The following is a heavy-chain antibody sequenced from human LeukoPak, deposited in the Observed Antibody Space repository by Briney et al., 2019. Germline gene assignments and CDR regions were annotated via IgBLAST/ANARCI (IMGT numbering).Heavy chain of an antibody. Sequence: GGSLRLSCAASGFTFSSYSMNWVRQAPGKGLEWVSSISSSSSYIYYADSVKGRFTISRDNAKNSLYLRMNSLRAEDTAVYYCAVIVGATPWDYWGQGTLVTVSS. CDR3: AVIVGATPWDY. CDR2: ISSSSSYI. D-gene: IGHD1-26*01. J-gene: IGHJ4*02. CDR1: GFTFSSYS. V-gene: IGHV3-21*01.